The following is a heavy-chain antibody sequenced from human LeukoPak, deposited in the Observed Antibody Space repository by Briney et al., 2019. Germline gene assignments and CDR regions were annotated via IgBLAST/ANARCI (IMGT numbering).Heavy chain of an antibody. CDR2: INYIGST. CDR1: GGSIGGKGYY. J-gene: IGHJ6*01. Sequence: SETLSLTCTVSGGSIGGKGYYWRWIRQLPAKGLEWIGYINYIGSTYYNPSLKSRVTMSIDTSKRQLSLKLNSVNAADTAVYCCARVRVRLLYYYSLVVWGEDTTLPVSS. V-gene: IGHV4-31*03. CDR3: ARVRVRLLYYYSLVV.